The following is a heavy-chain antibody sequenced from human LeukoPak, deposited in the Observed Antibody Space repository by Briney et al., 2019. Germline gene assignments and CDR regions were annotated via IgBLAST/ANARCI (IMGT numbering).Heavy chain of an antibody. CDR2: ISSSGSTI. D-gene: IGHD6-19*01. V-gene: IGHV3-11*01. CDR3: ARRGGSGWYNWFDP. J-gene: IGHJ5*02. CDR1: GITFSDYY. Sequence: GSLRLSCTASGITFSDYYMSWIRQAPGKGLEWVSCISSSGSTIYYADSVKGRFTISRDNAKNSLYLQMNSLRAEDTAVYYCARRGGSGWYNWFDPWGQGTLVTVSS.